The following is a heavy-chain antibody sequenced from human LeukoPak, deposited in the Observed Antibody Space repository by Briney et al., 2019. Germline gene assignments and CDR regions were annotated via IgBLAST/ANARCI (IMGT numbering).Heavy chain of an antibody. J-gene: IGHJ4*02. CDR2: IRLDGTNK. Sequence: GGSLRLSCAASGFTFSTYGTHWVRQAPGKGLEGLAFIRLDGTNKDYADSVKGRFTISRDNSKNTLYLQMNSLKAEGTAIYYCAKPSSSGYTSVWYLDYWGQGTLVTVSS. V-gene: IGHV3-30*02. CDR3: AKPSSSGYTSVWYLDY. CDR1: GFTFSTYG. D-gene: IGHD6-19*01.